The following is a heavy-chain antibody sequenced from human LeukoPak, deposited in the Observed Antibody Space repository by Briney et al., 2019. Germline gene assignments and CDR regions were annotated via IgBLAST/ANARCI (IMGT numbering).Heavy chain of an antibody. CDR2: ISGSGGST. D-gene: IGHD4-17*01. J-gene: IGHJ4*02. Sequence: GGSLRLSCAASGFTFSSYGMSWVRQAPGKGLEWVSAISGSGGSTYYADSVKGRFTISRDNSKNTLYLQMNSLRAEDTAVYYCAKVSLPTVTTSQYDYWGQGTLVTVSS. CDR1: GFTFSSYG. V-gene: IGHV3-23*01. CDR3: AKVSLPTVTTSQYDY.